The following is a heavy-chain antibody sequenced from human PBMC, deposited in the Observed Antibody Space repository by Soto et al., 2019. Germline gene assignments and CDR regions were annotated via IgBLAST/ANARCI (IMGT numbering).Heavy chain of an antibody. V-gene: IGHV4-31*03. D-gene: IGHD2-15*01. J-gene: IGHJ6*02. CDR3: ARTSVGYYYGMDV. CDR1: GGSISSGGYY. Sequence: SETLSLTCTVSGGSISSGGYYWSWIRQHPGKGLEWIGYIYYSGSTYYSPSLKSRVTISVDTSKNQFSLKLSSVTAADTAVYYCARTSVGYYYGMDVWGQGTTVTVS. CDR2: IYYSGST.